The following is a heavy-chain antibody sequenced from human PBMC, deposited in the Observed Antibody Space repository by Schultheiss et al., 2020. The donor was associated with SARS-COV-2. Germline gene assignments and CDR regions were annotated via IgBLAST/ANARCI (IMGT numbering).Heavy chain of an antibody. CDR3: ARDDSSSWDY. V-gene: IGHV3-21*01. J-gene: IGHJ4*02. Sequence: GGSLRLSCAASGFRFSNYNMNWVRQAPGKGLEWVSTISGSSSYIYYADSVKGRFTISRDSAKSSLYLHMNSLRAEDTAVYYCARDDSSSWDYWGQGTLVTVSS. CDR2: ISGSSSYI. D-gene: IGHD6-13*01. CDR1: GFRFSNYN.